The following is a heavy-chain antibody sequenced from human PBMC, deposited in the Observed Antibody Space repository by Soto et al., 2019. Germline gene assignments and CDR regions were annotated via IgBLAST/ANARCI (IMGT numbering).Heavy chain of an antibody. Sequence: QVQLQESGPGLVKPSETLSLTCTVSGGSISSYYWSWIRQPPGKGLEWIGYIYYSGSTNYNPSRMSRVTISVDTSKNQCSLKLSSVTAADTAVYYCARNYGHAFDIWGQGTMVTVSS. CDR2: IYYSGST. V-gene: IGHV4-59*01. CDR1: GGSISSYY. CDR3: ARNYGHAFDI. D-gene: IGHD1-7*01. J-gene: IGHJ3*02.